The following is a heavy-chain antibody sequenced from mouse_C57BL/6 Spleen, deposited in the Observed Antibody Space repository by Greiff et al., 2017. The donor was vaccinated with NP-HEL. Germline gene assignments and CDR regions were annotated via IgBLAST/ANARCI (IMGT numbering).Heavy chain of an antibody. V-gene: IGHV10-3*01. D-gene: IGHD2-3*01. CDR1: GFTFNTYA. Sequence: EVKVVESGGGLAQPKGSLKLSCAASGFTFNTYAMHWVRQATGKGFEWVARIRRKSSNYATYYADSVKDRFTISRDASQSMLYLQMNNLKTEDTAMYYCVVDGYYLPWFAYWGKGTLVTVSA. CDR2: IRRKSSNYAT. J-gene: IGHJ3*01. CDR3: VVDGYYLPWFAY.